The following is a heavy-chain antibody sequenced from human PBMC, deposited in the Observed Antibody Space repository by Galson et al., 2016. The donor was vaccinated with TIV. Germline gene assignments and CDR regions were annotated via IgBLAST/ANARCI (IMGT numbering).Heavy chain of an antibody. Sequence: SLRLSCAASGFTFSSYAMNWVRQAPGKGLEWVAVISSDGTNKYYADYVKGRFTISRDNSKSTLYLQLDSLRVEDTAVYYCAKMDSSGLSCARRFAYWGQGTLVTVSS. CDR1: GFTFSSYA. D-gene: IGHD3-22*01. J-gene: IGHJ4*02. CDR3: AKMDSSGLSCARRFAY. V-gene: IGHV3-30*04. CDR2: ISSDGTNK.